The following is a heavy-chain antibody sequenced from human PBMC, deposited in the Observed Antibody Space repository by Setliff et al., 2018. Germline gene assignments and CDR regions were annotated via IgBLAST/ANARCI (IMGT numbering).Heavy chain of an antibody. J-gene: IGHJ4*02. CDR2: IRRNADNRAP. Sequence: KVSCKAFGYSFSDYYLHWVRQPRGQGLEWVGRIRRNADNRAPIYAASVKGRFTISRDDSKNTAYLQMNSLKIEDTAVYYCAGAGGNSDYFDYWGQGTLVTVSS. D-gene: IGHD2-21*02. CDR1: GYSFSDYY. CDR3: AGAGGNSDYFDY. V-gene: IGHV3-73*01.